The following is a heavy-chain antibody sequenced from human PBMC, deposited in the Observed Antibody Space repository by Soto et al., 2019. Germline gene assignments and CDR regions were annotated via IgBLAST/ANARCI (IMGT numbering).Heavy chain of an antibody. CDR3: AKGSVQWCSPSGPCYPLDL. CDR2: ISGSGGST. Sequence: GGSLRLSCAASGFTFSSYAMSWVRQAPGKGLEWVSAISGSGGSTYYADSVKGRFTISRDNSKNTLYLQMNSLRAEDTAVYYCAKGSVQWCSPSGPCYPLDLWGQGVPVTVSS. J-gene: IGHJ5*02. D-gene: IGHD2-15*01. V-gene: IGHV3-23*01. CDR1: GFTFSSYA.